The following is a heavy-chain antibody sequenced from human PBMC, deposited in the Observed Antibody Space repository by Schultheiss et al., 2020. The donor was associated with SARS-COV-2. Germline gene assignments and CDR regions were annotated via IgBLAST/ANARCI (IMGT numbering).Heavy chain of an antibody. CDR2: INPSGGST. Sequence: ASVKVSCKASGYTFTSYYMHWVRQAPGQGLEWMGIINPSGGSTSYAQKFQGRVTMTTDTSTSTAYMELRSLRSDDTAVYYCARELGGSGMCYWGQGTLVTVSP. D-gene: IGHD3-10*01. CDR1: GYTFTSYY. V-gene: IGHV1-46*01. J-gene: IGHJ4*02. CDR3: ARELGGSGMCY.